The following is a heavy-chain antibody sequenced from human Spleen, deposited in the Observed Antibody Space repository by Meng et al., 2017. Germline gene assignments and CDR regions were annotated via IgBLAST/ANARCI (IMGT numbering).Heavy chain of an antibody. J-gene: IGHJ6*02. Sequence: QGEVVQAGAEVKKPGASVKVSCKASGGTFSSYAISWVRQAPGQGLEWMGRINPNSGGTNYAQKFQGRVTMTRDTSISTAYMELSRLRSDDTAVYFCARGGDGYNSYYYRMDVWGQGTTVTVSS. CDR2: INPNSGGT. CDR3: ARGGDGYNSYYYRMDV. CDR1: GGTFSSYA. V-gene: IGHV1-2*06. D-gene: IGHD5-24*01.